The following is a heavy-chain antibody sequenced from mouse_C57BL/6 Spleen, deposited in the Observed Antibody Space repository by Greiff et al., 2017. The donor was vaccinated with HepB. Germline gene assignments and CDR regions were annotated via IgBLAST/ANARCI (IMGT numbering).Heavy chain of an antibody. D-gene: IGHD1-1*01. Sequence: VQLKESGPGLAKPSQTLSLTCSVTGYSITSDYWNWIRKFPGNKLEYMGYISYSGSTYYNPSLKSRISITRDTSKNQYYLQLNSVTTEDTATYYCARSITTVVVHWYFDVWGTGTTVTVSS. V-gene: IGHV3-8*01. CDR1: GYSITSDY. CDR3: ARSITTVVVHWYFDV. J-gene: IGHJ1*03. CDR2: ISYSGST.